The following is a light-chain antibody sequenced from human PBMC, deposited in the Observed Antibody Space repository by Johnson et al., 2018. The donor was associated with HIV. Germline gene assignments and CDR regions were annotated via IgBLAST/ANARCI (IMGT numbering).Light chain of an antibody. J-gene: IGLJ1*01. V-gene: IGLV1-51*01. CDR1: SSNIGNNY. CDR2: DNN. CDR3: GTWDSRLSGV. Sequence: QSVLTQPPSVSAAPGQKVTISCSGSSSNIGNNYVSWYQQLPGTAPKLLIYDNNKRPSGIPDRFSGSKSGTSATLGITGLQTGDEADYYGGTWDSRLSGVFGTGTKVTVL.